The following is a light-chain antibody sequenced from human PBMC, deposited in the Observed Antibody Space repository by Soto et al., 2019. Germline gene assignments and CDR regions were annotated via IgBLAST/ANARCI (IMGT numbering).Light chain of an antibody. CDR1: QSVSSTY. CDR3: HQSGTSPYT. CDR2: GAS. J-gene: IGKJ2*01. V-gene: IGKV3-20*01. Sequence: IVLTQSPGSLSLSPGERATLSCRASQSVSSTYLAWYLHKPGQAPRLLIYGASRRATGSPERFSGSGSGTDFTLTISILEPDDYAVYYCHQSGTSPYTFGQGTKLEIK.